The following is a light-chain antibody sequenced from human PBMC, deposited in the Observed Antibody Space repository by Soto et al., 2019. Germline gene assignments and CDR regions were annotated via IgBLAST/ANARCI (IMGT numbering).Light chain of an antibody. J-gene: IGKJ1*01. CDR3: QHSNIWQWP. CDR1: QNVSSN. V-gene: IGKV3-15*01. CDR2: GAS. Sequence: EIRMTQSPATLSVYIGERATLSCRASQNVSSNLAWYQQTPGQAPRLLIYGASTMATGIPARFGGSGSGTELILPISTLQYEDFTVYYCQHSNIWQWPFGQGSNV.